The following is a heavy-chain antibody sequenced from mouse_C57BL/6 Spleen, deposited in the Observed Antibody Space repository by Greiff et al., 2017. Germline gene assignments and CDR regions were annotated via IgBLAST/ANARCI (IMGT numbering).Heavy chain of an antibody. CDR2: IDPSDSYT. Sequence: QVQLQQPGAELVKPGASVKLSCKASGYTFTSYWMQWVKQRPGQGLEWIGEIDPSDSYTNYNQKFKGKATLTVDTSSSTAYMQLSSLTSEDSAVYYCARGWGWYRGDYWGQGTTLTVSS. CDR3: ARGWGWYRGDY. V-gene: IGHV1-50*01. D-gene: IGHD2-1*01. CDR1: GYTFTSYW. J-gene: IGHJ2*01.